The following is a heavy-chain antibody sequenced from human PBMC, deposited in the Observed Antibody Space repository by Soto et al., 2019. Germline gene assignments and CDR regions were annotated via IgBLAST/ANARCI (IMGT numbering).Heavy chain of an antibody. V-gene: IGHV3-53*04. J-gene: IGHJ3*02. Sequence: EVQLVESGGGLVQPGGSLRLSCAASGFTVSSIYMSWVRQAPGKGLEWVSVIFTGGSTYYADSVKGRFTISRHSSMNTVYLQMDSLRAEDTAVYYCARDRQSSGWLDAFDIWGQGTMVTVSS. CDR2: IFTGGST. CDR3: ARDRQSSGWLDAFDI. D-gene: IGHD6-19*01. CDR1: GFTVSSIY.